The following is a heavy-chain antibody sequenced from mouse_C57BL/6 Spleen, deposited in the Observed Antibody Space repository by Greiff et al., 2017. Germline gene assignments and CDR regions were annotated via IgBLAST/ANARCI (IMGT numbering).Heavy chain of an antibody. CDR1: GYTFTSYW. CDR3: AGYGNFATVTYSD. V-gene: IGHV1-53*01. J-gene: IGHJ2*01. CDR2: INPSNGGT. D-gene: IGHD2-1*01. Sequence: QVQLQQPGTELVKPGASVKLSCKASGYTFTSYWMHWVKQRPGQGLEWIGNINPSNGGTNYNEKFKSKATLTVDKSSSTAYMQLSSLTSEDSAVYYGAGYGNFATVTYSDWGQGTTLTGAS.